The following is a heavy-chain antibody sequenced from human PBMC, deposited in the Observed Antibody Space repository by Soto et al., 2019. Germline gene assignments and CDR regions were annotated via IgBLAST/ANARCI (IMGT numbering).Heavy chain of an antibody. CDR1: GFTFSSYG. Sequence: EVQVLESGGGLVQPGGSLRLSCAASGFTFSSYGMNWVRQAPGKGLEWVSGIRSDGETTYNADSVKGRFTVSRDTSKNTVDLQLNSLRADDTAVYYCAKGKGVGATPDGANCWGQGTLVTVSS. J-gene: IGHJ4*02. CDR2: IRSDGETT. CDR3: AKGKGVGATPDGANC. V-gene: IGHV3-23*01. D-gene: IGHD1-26*01.